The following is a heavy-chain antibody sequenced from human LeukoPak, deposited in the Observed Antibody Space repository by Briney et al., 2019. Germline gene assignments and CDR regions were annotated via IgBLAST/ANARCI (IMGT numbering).Heavy chain of an antibody. CDR2: ISAYNGNT. CDR3: ARVEYRLLNWFDP. CDR1: GYTFTSYG. V-gene: IGHV1-18*01. J-gene: IGHJ5*02. D-gene: IGHD2-2*01. Sequence: GGSVNVSCKASGYTFTSYGISWVRQAPGQGLEWMGWISAYNGNTNYAQKLQGRVTMTTDTSTSTAYMELRSLRSDDTAVYYCARVEYRLLNWFDPWGQGTLVTVSS.